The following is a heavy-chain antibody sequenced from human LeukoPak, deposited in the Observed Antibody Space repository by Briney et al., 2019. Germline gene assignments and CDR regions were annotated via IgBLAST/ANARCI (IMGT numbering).Heavy chain of an antibody. J-gene: IGHJ4*02. D-gene: IGHD3-22*01. Sequence: PSETLSLTCAVNGGSFSGHYGSWIRQPPGKGLEWIGEIQPSGNPDYNPSLESRVTVTLDTSKSHLSLKLTSVTAADTVVYYCGGGYDSKKTGYWGQGTLVTVSS. CDR1: GGSFSGHY. CDR3: GGGYDSKKTGY. CDR2: IQPSGNP. V-gene: IGHV4-34*01.